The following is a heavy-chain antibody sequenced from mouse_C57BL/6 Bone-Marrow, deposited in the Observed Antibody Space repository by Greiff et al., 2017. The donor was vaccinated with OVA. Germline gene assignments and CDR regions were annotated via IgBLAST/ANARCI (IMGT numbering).Heavy chain of an antibody. CDR3: ARSSYGSSYGYFDV. CDR2: INPNNGGT. D-gene: IGHD1-1*01. V-gene: IGHV1-18*01. Sequence: EVKLVESGPELVKPGASVKIPCKASGYTFTDYNMDWVKQSHGKSLEWIGDINPNNGGTIYNQKFKGKATLTVDKSSSTAYMELRSLTSEDTAVYYCARSSYGSSYGYFDVWGTGTTVTVSS. J-gene: IGHJ1*03. CDR1: GYTFTDYN.